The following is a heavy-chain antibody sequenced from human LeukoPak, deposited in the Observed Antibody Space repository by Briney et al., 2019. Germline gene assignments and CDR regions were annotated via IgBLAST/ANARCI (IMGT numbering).Heavy chain of an antibody. J-gene: IGHJ4*02. D-gene: IGHD3-22*01. CDR2: IIRSSSYI. Sequence: GGSLRLSCGASGFTFNNFIMIWVAHAPGEGLEGVSSIIRSSSYIYYADSVKVWFTISRDNSKNTLYLQMNSLRAEDTGVYYCAKDGFEYYYDSSGYDYWGQGNLVTVSS. V-gene: IGHV3-21*04. CDR3: AKDGFEYYYDSSGYDY. CDR1: GFTFNNFI.